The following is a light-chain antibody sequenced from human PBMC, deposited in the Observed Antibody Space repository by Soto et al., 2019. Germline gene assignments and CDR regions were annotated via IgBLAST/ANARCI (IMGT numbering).Light chain of an antibody. J-gene: IGLJ3*02. CDR3: AAWDDSLNGWV. Sequence: QSVLTQPPSASGTPGQRVTISCSGSSSNIGTNTVNWYQQLPGTAPKLLIYDNNHRPSGVPDRFSGSKSGTSASLAISRLQSEPEADYYCAAWDDSLNGWVFGGGTKLTVL. CDR1: SSNIGTNT. CDR2: DNN. V-gene: IGLV1-44*01.